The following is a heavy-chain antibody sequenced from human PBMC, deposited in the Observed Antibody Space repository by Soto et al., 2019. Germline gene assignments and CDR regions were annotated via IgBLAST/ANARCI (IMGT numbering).Heavy chain of an antibody. J-gene: IGHJ4*02. V-gene: IGHV3-23*01. CDR2: ISGSGGST. Sequence: EVQLLESGGGLVQPEGSLRLSCAASGFTFSSYAMSWVRQAPGKGLEWVSAISGSGGSTYYADSVKGRFTISRDNSKNTLYLQMNSLRAEDTAVYYCAKDLISLPGSSDYWGQGTLVTVSS. D-gene: IGHD3-10*01. CDR1: GFTFSSYA. CDR3: AKDLISLPGSSDY.